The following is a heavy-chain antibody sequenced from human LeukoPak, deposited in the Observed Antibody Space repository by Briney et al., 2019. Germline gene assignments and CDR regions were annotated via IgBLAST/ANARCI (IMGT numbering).Heavy chain of an antibody. Sequence: PGGSLRLSCAASGFTFSSYWMHWVRQAPGKRLVWVSRINSDGSSTSYADSVKGRFTISRDNAKNTLYLQMNSLRAEDTAVYYCARGGLYYYDSSGPRGDYWGQGTLVTVSS. CDR1: GFTFSSYW. J-gene: IGHJ4*02. V-gene: IGHV3-74*01. CDR3: ARGGLYYYDSSGPRGDY. CDR2: INSDGSST. D-gene: IGHD3-22*01.